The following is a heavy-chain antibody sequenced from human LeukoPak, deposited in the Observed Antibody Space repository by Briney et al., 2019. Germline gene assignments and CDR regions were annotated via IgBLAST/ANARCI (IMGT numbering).Heavy chain of an antibody. V-gene: IGHV3-74*01. CDR2: INSDGSST. J-gene: IGHJ3*02. D-gene: IGHD2-15*01. CDR1: GFTFSSYW. Sequence: GGSLRLSCAASGFTFSSYWMHWVRQAPGKVLVWVSRINSDGSSTSYADFVKGRFTVSRDNAKNTLYLQMNSLRAEDTAVYYCARVGAVVYAFDIWGQGTMVTVSS. CDR3: ARVGAVVYAFDI.